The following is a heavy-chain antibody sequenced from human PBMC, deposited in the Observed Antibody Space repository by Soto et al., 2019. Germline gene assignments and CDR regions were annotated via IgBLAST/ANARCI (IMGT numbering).Heavy chain of an antibody. CDR2: IDPSDSYT. CDR1: GYSFTSYS. V-gene: IGHV5-10-1*01. J-gene: IGHJ6*02. CDR3: ARNISGQNPFRYYGMDV. Sequence: GESLTHSCEVYGYSFTSYSITSVRQMPGKGLEWLGRIDPSDSYTNYSPSFQGHVTISADKSISTAYLQWSRLKSSDTAMYYCARNISGQNPFRYYGMDVWGQGTTVTVSS. D-gene: IGHD3-10*01.